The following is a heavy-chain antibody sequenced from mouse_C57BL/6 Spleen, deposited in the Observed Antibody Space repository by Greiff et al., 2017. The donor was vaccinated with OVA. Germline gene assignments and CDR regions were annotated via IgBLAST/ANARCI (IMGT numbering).Heavy chain of an antibody. D-gene: IGHD4-1*01. CDR1: GYSITSGYD. CDR2: ISYSGST. J-gene: IGHJ3*01. Sequence: EVKLVESGPGMVKPSQSLSLTCTVTGYSITSGYDWHWIRHFPGNKLEWMGYISYSGSTNYNPSLKSRISITHDTSKNHFFLKLNSVTTEDTATYYCARSNWDDAWFAYWGQGTLVTVSA. V-gene: IGHV3-1*01. CDR3: ARSNWDDAWFAY.